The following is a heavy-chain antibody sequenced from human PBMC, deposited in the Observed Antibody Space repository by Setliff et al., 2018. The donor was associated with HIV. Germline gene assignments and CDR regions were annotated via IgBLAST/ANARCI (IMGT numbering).Heavy chain of an antibody. CDR1: GYTFTGYY. Sequence: ASVKVSCKASGYTFTGYYIHWVRQAPGQGLEWMGWINPNSGGTNYAQKFQGRVTMTRDTFINTAYMELSRLRSDDTAVYYCARGLPVAAAGPIDYWGQGTLVTVSS. CDR2: INPNSGGT. CDR3: ARGLPVAAAGPIDY. V-gene: IGHV1-2*02. D-gene: IGHD6-13*01. J-gene: IGHJ4*02.